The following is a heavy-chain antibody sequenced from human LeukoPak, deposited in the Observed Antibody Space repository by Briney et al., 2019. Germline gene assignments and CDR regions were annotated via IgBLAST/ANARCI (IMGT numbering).Heavy chain of an antibody. CDR1: GYSLTSYG. V-gene: IGHV1-18*01. Sequence: GESLKISCKGSGYSLTSYGISWVRQAPGQGLEWMGWISAYNGNTNYAQKLQGRVTMTTDTSTSTAYMELRSLRSDDTAVYYCARVRHDYVWGSYRYHPLDYWGQGTLVTVSS. CDR2: ISAYNGNT. CDR3: ARVRHDYVWGSYRYHPLDY. J-gene: IGHJ4*02. D-gene: IGHD3-16*02.